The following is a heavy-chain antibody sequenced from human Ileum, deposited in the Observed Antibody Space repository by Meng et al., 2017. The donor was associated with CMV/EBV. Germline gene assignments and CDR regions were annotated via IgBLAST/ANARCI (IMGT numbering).Heavy chain of an antibody. Sequence: QVHLQQLGPGLVKPSQSLSLTCAISGDSVSTNGVAWNWIRQSPSRGLEWLGRTYYRSKWSSDYALSVKSRIIINADTSKNQFSLQLNSVTPEDTAVYYCARDRLWAFDFWGQGTMVTVSS. CDR1: GDSVSTNGVA. CDR2: TYYRSKWSS. V-gene: IGHV6-1*01. CDR3: ARDRLWAFDF. D-gene: IGHD3-16*01. J-gene: IGHJ3*01.